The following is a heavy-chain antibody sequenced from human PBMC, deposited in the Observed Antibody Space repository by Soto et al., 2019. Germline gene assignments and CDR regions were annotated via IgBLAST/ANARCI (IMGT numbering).Heavy chain of an antibody. V-gene: IGHV5-51*01. J-gene: IGHJ3*02. Sequence: GGSLRLSCKGSGYSFTSYWIGWVRQMPGKGLEWMGMIYPGDSDTRYSQSFQGQVTISAAKSISTAYLQWSSLKASDTAMYYCASELIVGATTAFDIWGQGTMVTVSS. CDR1: GYSFTSYW. CDR2: IYPGDSDT. D-gene: IGHD1-26*01. CDR3: ASELIVGATTAFDI.